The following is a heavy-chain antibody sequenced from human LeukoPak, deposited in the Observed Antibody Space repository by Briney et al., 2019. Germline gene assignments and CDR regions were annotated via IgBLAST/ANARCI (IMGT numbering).Heavy chain of an antibody. J-gene: IGHJ4*02. CDR1: GFTFSNFG. D-gene: IGHD3-10*01. CDR2: TRYDGSYT. V-gene: IGHV3-30*02. CDR3: ARALWFGETFPAY. Sequence: GESLRLSCAASGFTFSNFGFHWVRQAPGKGLEWVSFTRYDGSYTYYADFVKGRFTISKDNSKNTLYLHMNSLKPEDTAVYYCARALWFGETFPAYWGQGTLVTVSS.